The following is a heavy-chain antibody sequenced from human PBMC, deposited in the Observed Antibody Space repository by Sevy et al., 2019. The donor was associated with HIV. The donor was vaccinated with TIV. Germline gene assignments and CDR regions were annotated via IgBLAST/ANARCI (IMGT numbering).Heavy chain of an antibody. Sequence: GGSLRLSCAASGFTFSSYAMSWVRQAPGKGLEWVSAISGSGGSTYYADSVKGRFTISRDNSKNTLYLQTNSLRAEDTAVYYCAKDQKMTTVTYLDYWGQGTLVTVSS. J-gene: IGHJ4*02. D-gene: IGHD4-17*01. CDR1: GFTFSSYA. CDR3: AKDQKMTTVTYLDY. V-gene: IGHV3-23*01. CDR2: ISGSGGST.